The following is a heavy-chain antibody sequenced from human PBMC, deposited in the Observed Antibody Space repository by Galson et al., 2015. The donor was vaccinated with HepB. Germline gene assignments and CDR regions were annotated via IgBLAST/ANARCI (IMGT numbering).Heavy chain of an antibody. Sequence: SETLSLTCTVSGGSISSYYWSWIRQHPGKGLEWIGYIYYSGSTYYNPSLKSRVTISVDTSKNQFSLKLSSVTAADTAVYYCASWRFWSGFQIDYWGQGTLVTVSS. V-gene: IGHV4-59*06. J-gene: IGHJ4*02. CDR1: GGSISSYY. D-gene: IGHD3-3*01. CDR3: ASWRFWSGFQIDY. CDR2: IYYSGST.